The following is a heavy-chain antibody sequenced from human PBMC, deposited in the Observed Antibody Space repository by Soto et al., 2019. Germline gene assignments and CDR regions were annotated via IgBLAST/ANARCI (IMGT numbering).Heavy chain of an antibody. Sequence: SVSNAWMNWVRQAPGKGLEWVGRIKSKTDGGTTDYAAPVKGRFTISRDDSKNTLYLQMNSLKTEDTAVYYCTGQTGYSGGWYFANKGLRGLGDYWGQGTLVTVSS. V-gene: IGHV3-15*07. CDR2: IKSKTDGGTT. D-gene: IGHD6-19*01. CDR3: TGQTGYSGGWYFANKGLRGLGDY. CDR1: SVSNAW. J-gene: IGHJ4*02.